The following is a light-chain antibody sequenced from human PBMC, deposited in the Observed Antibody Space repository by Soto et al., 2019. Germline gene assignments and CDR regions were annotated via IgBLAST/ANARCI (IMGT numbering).Light chain of an antibody. V-gene: IGKV3-20*01. CDR1: QSVSSSY. Sequence: EIVLTQSPGTLSLSPGERATLSCRASQSVSSSYLAWYQQKPGQAPRLXXYGASSRANGIPDRFSGSGSGTDLTLTISRLEPEDFAVYYCQQYGSSPTWTFGQGTKVDIK. CDR3: QQYGSSPTWT. J-gene: IGKJ1*01. CDR2: GAS.